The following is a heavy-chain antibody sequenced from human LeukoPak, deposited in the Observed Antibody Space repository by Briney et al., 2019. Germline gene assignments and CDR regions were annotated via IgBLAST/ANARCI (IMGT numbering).Heavy chain of an antibody. CDR1: GFTFSSYW. J-gene: IGHJ4*02. CDR3: ARGSPYCGGDCYFTSYFDY. V-gene: IGHV3-7*01. CDR2: IKQDGSEK. Sequence: GGSLRLSCAASGFTFSSYWMSWVRQAPGKGLEWVANIKQDGSEKYYVDSVKGRFTISRDNAKNSLYLQMNSLRAEDTAVYYCARGSPYCGGDCYFTSYFDYWGQGTLVTVSS. D-gene: IGHD2-21*02.